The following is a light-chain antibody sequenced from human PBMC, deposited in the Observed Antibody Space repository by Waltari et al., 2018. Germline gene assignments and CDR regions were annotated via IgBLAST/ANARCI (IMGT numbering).Light chain of an antibody. Sequence: QSALTQPTSVSGSPGQSIAISCTGTSSDVGGSKSVSWYQQHSGKVPKLLIYDVTNRPSGVSDRFSGSKSGNTASLTISGLQADDEADYYCVSFTTSSTYVFGTGTTVTVL. CDR3: VSFTTSSTYV. V-gene: IGLV2-14*03. CDR2: DVT. CDR1: SSDVGGSKS. J-gene: IGLJ1*01.